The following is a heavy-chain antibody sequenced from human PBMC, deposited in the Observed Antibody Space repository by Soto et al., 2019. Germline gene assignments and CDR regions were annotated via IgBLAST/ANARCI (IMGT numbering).Heavy chain of an antibody. Sequence: SETLSLTCTVSGGSISSSSYYWGWIRQPPGKGLEWIGSIYYSGSTYYNPSLKSRVTISVDTSKNQFSLKLSSVTAADTAVYYCARRKGYYYDSSGYYYQDDAFDIWGQGTMVTVSS. CDR1: GGSISSSSYY. J-gene: IGHJ3*02. CDR2: IYYSGST. D-gene: IGHD3-22*01. V-gene: IGHV4-39*01. CDR3: ARRKGYYYDSSGYYYQDDAFDI.